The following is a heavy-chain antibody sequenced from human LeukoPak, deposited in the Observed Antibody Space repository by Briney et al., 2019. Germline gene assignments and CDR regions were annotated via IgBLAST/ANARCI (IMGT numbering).Heavy chain of an antibody. J-gene: IGHJ4*02. V-gene: IGHV4-59*01. D-gene: IGHD5-12*01. CDR1: GVSITNYF. CDR2: THNDGSN. Sequence: SETPSLTCTVSGVSITNYFWSWIRQPPGKGLEWIGYTHNDGSNSYNPSLNPSLKSRVAISVDTSKNQFFLRLTSATAADTAVYYCARFYTGYAVDHWGQGTLVTVSS. CDR3: ARFYTGYAVDH.